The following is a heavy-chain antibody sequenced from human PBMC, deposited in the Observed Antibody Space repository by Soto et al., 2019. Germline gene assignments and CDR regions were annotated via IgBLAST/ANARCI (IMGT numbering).Heavy chain of an antibody. D-gene: IGHD4-4*01. Sequence: TLSLTGAVRGGSVSRCNWWSWVRQPPGKGLEWIGEIYHSGSTNYSPSLKRRVTISVDKSKNQFSLKLRSVPAANTAVYYCARQPGDTVRGYYYYLAFWGNGTTVPVSS. CDR3: ARQPGDTVRGYYYYLAF. CDR1: GGSVSRCNW. CDR2: IYHSGST. V-gene: IGHV4-4*02. J-gene: IGHJ6*03.